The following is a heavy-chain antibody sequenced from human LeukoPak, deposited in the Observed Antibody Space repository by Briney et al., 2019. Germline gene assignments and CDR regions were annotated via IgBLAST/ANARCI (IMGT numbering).Heavy chain of an antibody. CDR3: ARDVSTQAEQQEC. V-gene: IGHV3-21*01. D-gene: IGHD6-13*01. CDR1: GFTFSSYS. CDR2: ISSSSSSYSYT. Sequence: GGSLRLSCAASGFTFSSYSMHWVRQAPGKGLEWVSSISSSSSSYSYTYYADSVKGRFTISRDNAKNSLLLQMNSLRAEDTAVYYCARDVSTQAEQQECWGQGTLVTVSS. J-gene: IGHJ4*02.